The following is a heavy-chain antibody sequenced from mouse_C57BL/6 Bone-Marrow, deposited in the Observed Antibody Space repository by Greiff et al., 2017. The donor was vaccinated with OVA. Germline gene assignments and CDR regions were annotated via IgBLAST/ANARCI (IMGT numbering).Heavy chain of an antibody. Sequence: EVHLVESGGGLVQPGGSLKLSCAASGFTFSDYGMAWVRQAPRKGPEWVAFISNLAYSIYYADTVTGRFTISRENAKNTLYLEMSSLRSEDTAMYYCARDYYGSSPDWYFDVWGTGTTVTVSS. D-gene: IGHD1-1*01. CDR1: GFTFSDYG. CDR3: ARDYYGSSPDWYFDV. J-gene: IGHJ1*03. V-gene: IGHV5-15*01. CDR2: ISNLAYSI.